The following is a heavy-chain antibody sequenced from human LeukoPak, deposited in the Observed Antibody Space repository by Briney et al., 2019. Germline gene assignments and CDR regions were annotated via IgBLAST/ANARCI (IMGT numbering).Heavy chain of an antibody. CDR2: INHSGST. CDR1: GGSSSGYY. D-gene: IGHD3-10*01. V-gene: IGHV4-34*01. CDR3: ARGLRRQWFGETYNWIDP. J-gene: IGHJ5*02. Sequence: PSETLSLTCAVYGGSSSGYYWSWIRQPPGKGLEWIGEINHSGSTNYNPSLKSRVTISVDTSKNQFSLKLSSVTAADTAVYYCARGLRRQWFGETYNWIDPWGQGTLVTVSS.